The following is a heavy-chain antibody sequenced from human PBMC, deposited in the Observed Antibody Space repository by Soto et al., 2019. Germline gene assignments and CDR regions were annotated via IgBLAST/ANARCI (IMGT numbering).Heavy chain of an antibody. CDR3: ARQEDRDRGYDY. J-gene: IGHJ4*02. D-gene: IGHD6-25*01. CDR1: GVSISVNNW. Sequence: QVQLQESGPGLVKPSGTLSLTCAVSGVSISVNNWWKWVRQPPGKGLEWIGEIYHSGSTNYIPSLTSRVTIAVDKSKNQFSLRLSSVTAADTAVYYCARQEDRDRGYDYWGQGTLVTVSS. CDR2: IYHSGST. V-gene: IGHV4-4*02.